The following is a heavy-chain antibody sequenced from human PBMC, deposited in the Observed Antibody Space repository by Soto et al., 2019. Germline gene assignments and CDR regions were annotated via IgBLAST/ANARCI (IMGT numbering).Heavy chain of an antibody. CDR1: GFTFSSYS. CDR2: ISSSSSYI. V-gene: IGHV3-21*01. D-gene: IGHD6-13*01. J-gene: IGHJ4*02. CDR3: ARDSAAAGPFDY. Sequence: EVQLVESGGGLVKPGGSLRLSCAASGFTFSSYSMNWVRQAPGKGLEWVSSISSSSSYIYYADSVKGRFTISRDNAKNSLYLQMNSLRAEDTAVYYCARDSAAAGPFDYWGQGTLVTVSS.